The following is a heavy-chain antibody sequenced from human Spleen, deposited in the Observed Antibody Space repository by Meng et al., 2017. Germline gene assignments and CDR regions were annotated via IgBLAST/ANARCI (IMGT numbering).Heavy chain of an antibody. CDR3: ARGPTTMAHDFDY. V-gene: IGHV4-34*01. J-gene: IGHJ4*02. D-gene: IGHD4-11*01. CDR1: GGSFSDYY. Sequence: QGSLQQWGAGLLKPSETPSLTCVVSGGSFSDYYWGWIRQPPGKGLEWIGEINHSGSTNYNPSLESRATISVDTSQNNLSLKLSSVTAADSAVYYCARGPTTMAHDFDYWGQGTLVTVSS. CDR2: INHSGST.